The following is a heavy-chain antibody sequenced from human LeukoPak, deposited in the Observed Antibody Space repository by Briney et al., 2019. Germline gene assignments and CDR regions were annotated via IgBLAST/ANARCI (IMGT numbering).Heavy chain of an antibody. J-gene: IGHJ3*02. CDR1: GFTFSSYG. Sequence: PGGSLRLSCAASGFTFSSYGMHWVRQAPGKGLEWVAFIRYDGSNKYYADSVKGRFTISRDNSKNTLYLQMNSLRAEDTAVYYCAKDRVLRYFDWLPRDAFDIWGQGTMVTVSS. D-gene: IGHD3-9*01. CDR3: AKDRVLRYFDWLPRDAFDI. CDR2: IRYDGSNK. V-gene: IGHV3-30*02.